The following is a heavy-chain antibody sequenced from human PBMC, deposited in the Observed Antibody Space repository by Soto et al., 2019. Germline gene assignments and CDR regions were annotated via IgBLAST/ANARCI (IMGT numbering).Heavy chain of an antibody. CDR1: GHMF. J-gene: IGHJ6*02. CDR3: STVAPVDSDYYYSGMDV. CDR2: ISAYTGTT. Sequence: QVQLVQSGAEVKKPGASVKVSCKASGHMFMSWVRQAPGQGLEWMEWISAYTGTTNYAERFHGRSTMTTDTSTDTAYMELRGLTSDDTAVYYCSTVAPVDSDYYYSGMDVWGQGTTVTVSS. V-gene: IGHV1-18*01. D-gene: IGHD3-22*01.